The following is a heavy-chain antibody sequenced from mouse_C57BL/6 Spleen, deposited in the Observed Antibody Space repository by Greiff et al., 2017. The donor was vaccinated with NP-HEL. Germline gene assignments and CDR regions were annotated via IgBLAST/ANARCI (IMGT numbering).Heavy chain of an antibody. J-gene: IGHJ1*03. V-gene: IGHV1-54*01. CDR1: GYAFTNYL. CDR2: INHGSGGT. Sequence: VQLQQSGAELVRPGTSVKVSCKASGYAFTNYLIEWVKQRPGQGLEWIGVINHGSGGTNYNEKFKGKATLTADKSSSTAYMQLSSLTSEDAAVYFCARARTGKGYFDVWGTGTTVTVSS. D-gene: IGHD4-1*01. CDR3: ARARTGKGYFDV.